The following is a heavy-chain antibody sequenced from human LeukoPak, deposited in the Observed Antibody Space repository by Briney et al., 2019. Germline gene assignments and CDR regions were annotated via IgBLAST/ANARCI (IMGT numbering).Heavy chain of an antibody. CDR1: GFTFGSFW. V-gene: IGHV3-7*01. Sequence: GGSLRLSCDASGFTFGSFWMSWVRQAPGKGLEWVATMNQDGSEQYYMDSVKGRFIISRDNAKKSLHLQMNSLRAKDTAFYYCVKPYYFSSGSLNWGQGTLVTVSS. J-gene: IGHJ4*02. CDR3: VKPYYFSSGSLN. CDR2: MNQDGSEQ. D-gene: IGHD3-10*01.